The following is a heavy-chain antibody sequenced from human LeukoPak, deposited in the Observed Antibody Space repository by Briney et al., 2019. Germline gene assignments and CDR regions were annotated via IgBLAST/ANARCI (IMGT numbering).Heavy chain of an antibody. Sequence: ASVKVSCKASGYTFTAYYLHWVRQAPGQGLEWMGWMNPNSGDTNYAQKFQGRVTMTRDTSITTAYMELSGLTSDDTAMYYCARDRMGDCATPSCYLAFWGQGALVTVSS. D-gene: IGHD2-2*01. CDR1: GYTFTAYY. CDR3: ARDRMGDCATPSCYLAF. CDR2: MNPNSGDT. V-gene: IGHV1-2*02. J-gene: IGHJ4*02.